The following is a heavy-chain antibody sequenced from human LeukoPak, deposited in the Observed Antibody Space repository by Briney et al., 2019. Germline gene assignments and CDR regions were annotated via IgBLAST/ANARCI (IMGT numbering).Heavy chain of an antibody. CDR3: ARDLVYSSGWYAGELDH. D-gene: IGHD6-19*01. CDR2: ISYDGSNE. V-gene: IGHV3-30*04. Sequence: GGSLRLSCAASGFTFSSYAMHWVRQAPGRGLEWLAVISYDGSNEDYAESVRGRFTISRDNSKSTLFLQMNSLRPEDTGVYYCARDLVYSSGWYAGELDHWGLGTLVIVSS. J-gene: IGHJ4*02. CDR1: GFTFSSYA.